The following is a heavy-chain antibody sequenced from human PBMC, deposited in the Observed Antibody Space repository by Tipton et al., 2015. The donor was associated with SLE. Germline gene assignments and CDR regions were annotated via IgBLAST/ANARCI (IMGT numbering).Heavy chain of an antibody. CDR3: ARDSKCGGECYDS. V-gene: IGHV4-38-2*02. CDR1: GYSISSGYY. J-gene: IGHJ4*02. Sequence: TLSLTCTVSGYSISSGYYWGWIRQPPGKGLEWIGSIYYSGSTYYNPSLKSRVTISLDTSKTQFSLKLSSVTAADTAVYYCARDSKCGGECYDSWGQGTLVTVSS. D-gene: IGHD2-21*01. CDR2: IYYSGST.